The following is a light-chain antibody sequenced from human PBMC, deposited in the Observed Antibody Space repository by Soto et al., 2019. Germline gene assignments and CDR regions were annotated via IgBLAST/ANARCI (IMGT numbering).Light chain of an antibody. CDR2: WAS. CDR3: QQYESTPPT. CDR1: QSVLYSSNNKNY. Sequence: DIVMTQSPDSLAVSLGERATINCKSSQSVLYSSNNKNYLAWYQQRPGQPPKLLIYWASTRESGVPDRFSGSGCGTDFTLTSTSLQAEDVAVYYCQQYESTPPTFGQGTKLEIK. V-gene: IGKV4-1*01. J-gene: IGKJ2*01.